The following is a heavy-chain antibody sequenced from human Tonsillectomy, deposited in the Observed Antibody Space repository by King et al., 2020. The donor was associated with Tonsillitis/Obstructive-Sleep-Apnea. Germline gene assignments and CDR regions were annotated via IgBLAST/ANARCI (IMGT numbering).Heavy chain of an antibody. V-gene: IGHV4-59*01. D-gene: IGHD3-16*01. CDR2: IYYSGST. Sequence: QLQESGPGLVKPSETLSLTCTVSGGSISSYYWSWIRQPPGKGLEWIWYIYYSGSTNYNPSLKSRVTISVDTSKNQFSLKLSSLTAADTAVYYCASERDLGGGFDDWGQGTLVTVSS. CDR1: GGSISSYY. J-gene: IGHJ4*02. CDR3: ASERDLGGGFDD.